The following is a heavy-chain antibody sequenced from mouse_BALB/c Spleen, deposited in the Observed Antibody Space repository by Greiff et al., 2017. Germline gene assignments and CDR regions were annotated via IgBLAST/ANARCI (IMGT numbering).Heavy chain of an antibody. V-gene: IGHV5-6-5*01. CDR2: ISSGGST. Sequence: EVNLVESGGGLVKPGGSLKLSCAASGFTFSSYAMSWVRQTPEKRLEWVASISSGGSTYYPDSVKGRFTISRDNARNILYLQMSSLRSEDTAMYYCARGHGNYGYFDYWGQGTTLTVSS. CDR1: GFTFSSYA. J-gene: IGHJ2*01. CDR3: ARGHGNYGYFDY. D-gene: IGHD2-1*01.